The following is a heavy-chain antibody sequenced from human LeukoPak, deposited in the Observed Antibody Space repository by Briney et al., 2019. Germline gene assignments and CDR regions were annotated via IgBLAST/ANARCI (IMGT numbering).Heavy chain of an antibody. V-gene: IGHV1-18*01. D-gene: IGHD1-1*01. CDR2: ISAYNGNT. J-gene: IGHJ6*02. Sequence: GASVKVSCKASGYTFTSYGISWVRQAPGQGLEWMGWISAYNGNTNYAQKLQGRVTMTTDTSTSTAYMELRSLRSEDTAVYYCSGGTSPYGMDVWGQGTTVTVSS. CDR1: GYTFTSYG. CDR3: SGGTSPYGMDV.